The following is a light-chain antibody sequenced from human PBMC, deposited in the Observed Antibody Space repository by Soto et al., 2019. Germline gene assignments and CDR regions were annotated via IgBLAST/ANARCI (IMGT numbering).Light chain of an antibody. V-gene: IGKV3-15*01. J-gene: IGKJ4*01. CDR3: QPYHQWPPFP. CDR2: GAS. Sequence: EIVMTQSPATLSMSPGERVSISCRASQTVSNNLAWYQQKPGQAPRLLIYGASTRAIGVAARFSGSGSGTEFTLTITSLQSEDFAVYYCQPYHQWPPFPLGGGTVVEIK. CDR1: QTVSNN.